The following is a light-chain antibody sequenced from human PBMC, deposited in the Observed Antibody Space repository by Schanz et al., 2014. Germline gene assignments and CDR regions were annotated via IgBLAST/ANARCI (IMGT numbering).Light chain of an antibody. Sequence: IQLTQSPSSLSASVGDRVTITCRASQGISSYLAWYQQKPGKAPKLLIYAASTLQSGVPSRFSGSGSGTDFTLTISSLQPEDFVTYYCQHETFGQGTKLEIK. CDR3: QHET. CDR1: QGISSY. J-gene: IGKJ2*01. CDR2: AAS. V-gene: IGKV1-9*01.